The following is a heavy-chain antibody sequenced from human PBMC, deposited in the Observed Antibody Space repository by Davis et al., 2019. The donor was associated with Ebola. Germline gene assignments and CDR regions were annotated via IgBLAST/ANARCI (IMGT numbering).Heavy chain of an antibody. Sequence: PGGSLRLSCAASGFTFSSYSMNWVRQAPGKGLEWVSSISSSSSYIYYADSVKGRFTISRDNAKNSLYLQMNSLRAEDTAVYYCARERGDDILTGYYYFDYWGQGTLVTVSS. V-gene: IGHV3-21*01. CDR2: ISSSSSYI. CDR1: GFTFSSYS. J-gene: IGHJ4*02. CDR3: ARERGDDILTGYYYFDY. D-gene: IGHD3-9*01.